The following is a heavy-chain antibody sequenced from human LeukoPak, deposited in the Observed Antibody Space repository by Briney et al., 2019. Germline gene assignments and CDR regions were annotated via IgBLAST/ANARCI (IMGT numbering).Heavy chain of an antibody. D-gene: IGHD5-12*01. CDR1: GFTFSNYW. V-gene: IGHV3-7*02. CDR2: INRDGSEE. CDR3: ARPYDSNRDHSGYGY. Sequence: GGSLRLSCATSGFTFSNYWMSWVRQAPGKGLEWVANINRDGSEEYYVDSVRGRFTISRDNAKNSLYLQMNSLRAEDTAVYYCARPYDSNRDHSGYGYWGRGTLVTVSS. J-gene: IGHJ4*02.